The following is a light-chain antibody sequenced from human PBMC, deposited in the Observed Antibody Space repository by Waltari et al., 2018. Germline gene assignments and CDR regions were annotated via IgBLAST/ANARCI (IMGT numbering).Light chain of an antibody. CDR1: PTVGTF. Sequence: EIVLTQSPATLSLFPGDRATLSCRASPTVGTFLAWYQQKPGQAPRLLMYDASNRATGIPARFSGIGSGTDFTLTISSLEPVDSAVYYCQQRSDRPPVSFGQGTKLEIK. J-gene: IGKJ2*03. CDR2: DAS. V-gene: IGKV3-11*01. CDR3: QQRSDRPPVS.